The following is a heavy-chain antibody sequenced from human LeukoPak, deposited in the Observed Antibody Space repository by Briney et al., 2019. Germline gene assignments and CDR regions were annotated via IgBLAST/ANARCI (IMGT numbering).Heavy chain of an antibody. CDR3: ARMGLGYYGSGSYPLRGIGAFDI. V-gene: IGHV3-11*01. Sequence: PGGSLRLSCAASGFTFSDYYMSWIRQAPGKGLEWVSYISSSGSTIYYADSVKGRFTISRDNAKNSLYLQMNSLRAEDTAVYYCARMGLGYYGSGSYPLRGIGAFDIWGQGTMVTVSS. D-gene: IGHD3-10*01. CDR2: ISSSGSTI. J-gene: IGHJ3*02. CDR1: GFTFSDYY.